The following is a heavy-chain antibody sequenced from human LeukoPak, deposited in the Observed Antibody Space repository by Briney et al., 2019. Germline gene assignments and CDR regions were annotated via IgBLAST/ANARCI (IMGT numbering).Heavy chain of an antibody. CDR2: INPNSGGT. CDR1: GYTFTGYY. D-gene: IGHD3-10*01. Sequence: GASVNVSCKASGYTFTGYYMQWVRQAPGQGLEWMGWINPNSGGTNYAQKFQGRVTMTRDTSISTAYMELSRLRSDDTAVYYCASPSLVRGYYYYGMDVWGQGTTVTVSS. J-gene: IGHJ6*02. CDR3: ASPSLVRGYYYYGMDV. V-gene: IGHV1-2*02.